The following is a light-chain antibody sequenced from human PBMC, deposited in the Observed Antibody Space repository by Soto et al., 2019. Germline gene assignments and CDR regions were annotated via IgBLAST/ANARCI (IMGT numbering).Light chain of an antibody. CDR2: ATY. J-gene: IGKJ3*01. CDR3: TKYNLPPFT. V-gene: IGKV1-27*01. Sequence: DLQMTQSPSSLAASVEDRVTISCRASQGSSNYLAWYQQKPGKAHKLLIYATYTLQSGVSSRYTGSGSGTDFTLTISSLKPEDVATYYSTKYNLPPFTLGPETKEDI. CDR1: QGSSNY.